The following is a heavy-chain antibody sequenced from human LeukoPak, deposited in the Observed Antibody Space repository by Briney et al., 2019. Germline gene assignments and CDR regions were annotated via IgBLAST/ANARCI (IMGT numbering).Heavy chain of an antibody. CDR3: ARAPSIAAIRHAFDI. CDR2: IYTSGST. Sequence: SETLSLTCTVSGGSISSYYWSWIRQPAGKGLEWIGRIYTSGSTNYNPSLKSRVTMSVDTSKNQFSLKLSSVTAADTAVYHCARAPSIAAIRHAFDIWDQGTMVTVSS. D-gene: IGHD6-6*01. CDR1: GGSISSYY. V-gene: IGHV4-4*07. J-gene: IGHJ3*02.